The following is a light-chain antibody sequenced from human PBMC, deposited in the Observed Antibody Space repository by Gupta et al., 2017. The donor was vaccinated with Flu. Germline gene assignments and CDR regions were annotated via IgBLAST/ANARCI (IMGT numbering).Light chain of an antibody. CDR1: SGHRNYI. J-gene: IGLJ3*02. V-gene: IGLV4-60*03. CDR3: ETWDSNTRV. CDR2: VEGRGNY. Sequence: QPVVTQSSAASASLGSSVELTCTLSSGHRNYIIEWHQQKPEKAPRFLMKVEGRGNYNRGSGVPDRFSASSSGADRHLTISNVQSEDEADYYCETWDSNTRVFGGGTRLTVV.